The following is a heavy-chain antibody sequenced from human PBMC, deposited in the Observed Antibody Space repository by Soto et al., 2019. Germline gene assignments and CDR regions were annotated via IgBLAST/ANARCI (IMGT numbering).Heavy chain of an antibody. CDR2: IYYSGST. Sequence: TLSLPCTVSGGSISSGGYYWSWIRQHPGKGLEWIGYIYYSGSTYYNPSLKSRVTISVDTSKNQFSLKLSSVTAADTAVYYCARDRGGGSYPLSWFDPWGQGTLVTVSS. D-gene: IGHD1-26*01. CDR3: ARDRGGGSYPLSWFDP. J-gene: IGHJ5*02. CDR1: GGSISSGGYY. V-gene: IGHV4-31*03.